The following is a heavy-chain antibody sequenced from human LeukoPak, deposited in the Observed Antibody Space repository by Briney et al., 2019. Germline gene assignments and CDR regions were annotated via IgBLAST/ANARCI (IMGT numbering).Heavy chain of an antibody. CDR3: AREGTSGGLNWLDP. CDR2: IYTSGST. Sequence: SETLSLTCTVSGGSISSYYWSWIRQPAGKGLEWIGRIYTSGSTNYNPSLKSRVTMSVDTSKNQFSLRLSSVNAADTAVYFCAREGTSGGLNWLDPWGQGALVTVSS. D-gene: IGHD3-10*01. J-gene: IGHJ5*02. CDR1: GGSISSYY. V-gene: IGHV4-4*07.